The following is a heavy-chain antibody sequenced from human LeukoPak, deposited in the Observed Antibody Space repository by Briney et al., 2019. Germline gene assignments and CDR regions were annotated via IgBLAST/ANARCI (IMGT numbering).Heavy chain of an antibody. CDR2: ISSSGSTI. CDR1: GFTFSDYY. D-gene: IGHD5-24*01. V-gene: IGHV3-11*01. J-gene: IGHJ3*02. CDR3: ASERGTRDGYNYDAFDI. Sequence: PGGSLRLSCAASGFTFSDYYMSWIRQAPGKGLEWVSYISSSGSTIYYADSVKGRFTISRDNAKNLLYLQMNSLRAEDTAVYYCASERGTRDGYNYDAFDIWGQGTMVTVSS.